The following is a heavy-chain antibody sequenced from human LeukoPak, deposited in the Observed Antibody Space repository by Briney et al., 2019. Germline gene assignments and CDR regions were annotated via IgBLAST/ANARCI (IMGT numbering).Heavy chain of an antibody. CDR3: ARDSGYDLNCFDL. V-gene: IGHV4-4*07. CDR2: IYTSGNT. J-gene: IGHJ5*02. CDR1: GGSISSYY. D-gene: IGHD5-12*01. Sequence: ASETLSLTCTVSGGSISSYYWSWIRQPAGKGLEWIGRIYTSGNTNYNPSLESRVTMSLDTSRNQFSLKLRSVTAADTAVYYCARDSGYDLNCFDLWGQGTLVTVSS.